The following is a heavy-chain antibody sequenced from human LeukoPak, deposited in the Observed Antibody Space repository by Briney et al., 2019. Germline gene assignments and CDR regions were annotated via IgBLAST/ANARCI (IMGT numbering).Heavy chain of an antibody. V-gene: IGHV3-23*01. D-gene: IGHD5-18*01. CDR1: GFTFSSYA. CDR3: AKSQGRYSYGVVGWNNWFDP. CDR2: ISGSGGST. Sequence: PGGSLRLSCAASGFTFSSYAMSWVRQAPGKGLEWVSAISGSGGSTYYADSVKGRFTISRDNSKNTLYLQMNSLRAEDTAVYYCAKSQGRYSYGVVGWNNWFDPWGQGTLVTVSS. J-gene: IGHJ5*02.